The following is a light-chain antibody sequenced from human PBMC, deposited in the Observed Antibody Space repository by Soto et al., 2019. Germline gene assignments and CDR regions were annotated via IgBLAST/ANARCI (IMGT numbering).Light chain of an antibody. V-gene: IGKV1-12*01. Sequence: IQMTQSQSFVSASVGDRVTITCRASQGIRSWLAWYQHKSGRAPKLLIHAASSLESRVPSRVSGSRSGTDLTLTISSLEPEHFATYCCQQTTSFPLPFGGGTTVEIK. J-gene: IGKJ4*01. CDR1: QGIRSW. CDR3: QQTTSFPLP. CDR2: AAS.